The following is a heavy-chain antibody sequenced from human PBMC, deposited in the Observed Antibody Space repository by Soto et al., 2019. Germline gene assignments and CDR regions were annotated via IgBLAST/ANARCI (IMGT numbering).Heavy chain of an antibody. CDR1: GGSISSSSCH. Sequence: SETLSLTCTVSGGSISSSSCHWGWIRQPPGKGLEWIASIKYSGTTFYNPSLKSRVTISVDTSKNQFSLNLSSVTAADTAVYYCARGQIQLWYPFDYWGQGTLVTVSS. V-gene: IGHV4-39*07. J-gene: IGHJ4*02. CDR2: IKYSGTT. D-gene: IGHD5-18*01. CDR3: ARGQIQLWYPFDY.